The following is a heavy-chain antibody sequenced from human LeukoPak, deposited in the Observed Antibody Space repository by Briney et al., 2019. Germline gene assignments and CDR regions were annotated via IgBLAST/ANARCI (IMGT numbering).Heavy chain of an antibody. CDR2: IFVGRGNT. V-gene: IGHV1-58*02. J-gene: IGHJ6*02. D-gene: IGHD3-10*01. Sequence: ASVKDSCKASGFTFTSSAMQWVRQARGQRLEWIGWIFVGRGNTYYAQKFQERVTITRDMSTRTAYMELSSLRSEDTAVYYCAADTSGAFNYYSSGMDVWGQGTTVTVSS. CDR3: AADTSGAFNYYSSGMDV. CDR1: GFTFTSSA.